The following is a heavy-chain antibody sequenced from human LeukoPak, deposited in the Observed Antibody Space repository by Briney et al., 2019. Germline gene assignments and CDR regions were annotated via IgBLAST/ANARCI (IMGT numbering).Heavy chain of an antibody. CDR3: AKDPDETGYFDY. J-gene: IGHJ4*02. CDR1: GFTFDDYA. Sequence: GGSLRLSCAASGFTFDDYAMHWVRQAPGKGLEWVSGISWNSGSIGYADSVKGRFTISRGNAKNSLYLQMNSLRAEDTALYYCAKDPDETGYFDYWGQGTLVTVSS. D-gene: IGHD1-1*01. CDR2: ISWNSGSI. V-gene: IGHV3-9*01.